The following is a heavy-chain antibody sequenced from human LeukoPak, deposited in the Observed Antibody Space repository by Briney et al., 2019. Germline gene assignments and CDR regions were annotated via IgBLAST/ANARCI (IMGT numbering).Heavy chain of an antibody. Sequence: ASVKVSCKASGYTFTGYYMHWVRQAPGQGLEWMGRTNPNSGGTNYAQKFQGRVTMTRDTSISTAYMELSRLRSDDTAVYYCARDWAGTPFDPWGQGTLVTVPS. D-gene: IGHD3-10*01. CDR2: TNPNSGGT. CDR3: ARDWAGTPFDP. V-gene: IGHV1-2*06. CDR1: GYTFTGYY. J-gene: IGHJ5*02.